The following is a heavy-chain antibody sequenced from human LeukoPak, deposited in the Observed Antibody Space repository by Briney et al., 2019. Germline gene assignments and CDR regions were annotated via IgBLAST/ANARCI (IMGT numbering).Heavy chain of an antibody. Sequence: GGSLRLSCAASGFTFSNYAMSWVRQAPGKGLEWVSTISGSGGSTYYADSVKGRFTISRDNSKNTLYLQTNSVRAEDTAVYYCAKSQGNTTWYVWFDPWGQGTLVTVSS. CDR2: ISGSGGST. J-gene: IGHJ5*02. CDR3: AKSQGNTTWYVWFDP. D-gene: IGHD1-1*01. CDR1: GFTFSNYA. V-gene: IGHV3-23*01.